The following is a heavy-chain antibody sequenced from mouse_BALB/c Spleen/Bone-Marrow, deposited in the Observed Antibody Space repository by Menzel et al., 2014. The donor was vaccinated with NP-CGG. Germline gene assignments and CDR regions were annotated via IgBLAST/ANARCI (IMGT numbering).Heavy chain of an antibody. D-gene: IGHD1-1*01. V-gene: IGHV1S22*01. J-gene: IGHJ4*01. Sequence: LQQSGSELVRPGTSVKLSCKASGYTFTSYWMHWVKRRPGQGLEWIGNIYPFSGSSNYDEKFKSKATRTVDTSSSTAYMQLSGLTSEDSAVYYCTRSPITTVVAETMDCWGQGTSVTVSS. CDR2: IYPFSGSS. CDR1: GYTFTSYW. CDR3: TRSPITTVVAETMDC.